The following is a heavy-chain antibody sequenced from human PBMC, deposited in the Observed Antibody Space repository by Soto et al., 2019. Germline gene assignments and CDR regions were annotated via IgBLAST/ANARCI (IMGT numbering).Heavy chain of an antibody. D-gene: IGHD2-2*01. CDR2: ISGSGGST. V-gene: IGHV3-23*01. CDR1: GFTFSSYA. Sequence: GGSLRLSCAASGFTFSSYAMSWVRQAPGKGPEWVSAISGSGGSTYYADSVKGRFTISRDNSKNTLYLQMNSLRAEDTAVYYCATTLVVPAATYFDYWGQGTLVTVSS. CDR3: ATTLVVPAATYFDY. J-gene: IGHJ4*02.